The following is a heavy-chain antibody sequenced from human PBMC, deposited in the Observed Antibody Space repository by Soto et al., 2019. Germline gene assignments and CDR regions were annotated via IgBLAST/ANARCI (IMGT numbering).Heavy chain of an antibody. CDR3: TRYYDILTGYGMDV. V-gene: IGHV3-49*04. CDR1: GFTFGDYA. D-gene: IGHD3-9*01. Sequence: LRLSCTASGFTFGDYAMSWVRQAPGKGLEWVGFIRSKAYGGTTEYAASVKGRFTISRDDSKSIAYLQMNSLKTEDTAVYYCTRYYDILTGYGMDVWGQGTTVTVSS. CDR2: IRSKAYGGTT. J-gene: IGHJ6*02.